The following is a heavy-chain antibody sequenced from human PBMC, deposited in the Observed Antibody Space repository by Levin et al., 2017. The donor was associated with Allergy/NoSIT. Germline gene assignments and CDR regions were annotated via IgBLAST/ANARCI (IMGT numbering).Heavy chain of an antibody. V-gene: IGHV4-30-2*01. CDR1: GGSISSGGYS. CDR2: IYRSGST. D-gene: IGHD4-17*01. J-gene: IGHJ4*02. Sequence: PSETLSLTCDVSGGSISSGGYSWSWIQQPPGKGLDWIGYIYRSGSTYYNPSLKSRVTISVDRSKNQFSLKLSSVTAADTAVYYCARGGSDYGQIFDYWGQGALVTVSS. CDR3: ARGGSDYGQIFDY.